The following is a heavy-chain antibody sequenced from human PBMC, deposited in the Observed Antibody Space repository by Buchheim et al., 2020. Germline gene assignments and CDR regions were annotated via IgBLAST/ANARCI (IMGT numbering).Heavy chain of an antibody. D-gene: IGHD3-10*01. CDR3: ARGPGGVRGVPY. CDR2: IWFDGRDQ. J-gene: IGHJ4*02. V-gene: IGHV3-33*01. Sequence: QAQLVVSGGGVVQPGGSLRLSCAASGFALSSYGIHWVRQAPGKGLEWVTGIWFDGRDQYYADSVKGRFTISRDNAKNSLYLQMNSLRDEDTAVYYCARGPGGVRGVPYWGQGTL. CDR1: GFALSSYG.